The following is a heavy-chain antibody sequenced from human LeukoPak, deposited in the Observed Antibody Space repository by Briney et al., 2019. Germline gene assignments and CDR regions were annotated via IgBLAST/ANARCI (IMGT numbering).Heavy chain of an antibody. V-gene: IGHV1-18*01. J-gene: IGHJ6*03. CDR2: ISTYNGNT. Sequence: ASVKVSCKASGYTFTSYGISWVRQAPGQGLEWLGWISTYNGNTHYAQKLQGRVTMTTDTSTTTAYMELRSLRSDDTAVYYCASRALSVRGVTAPIYYYYYMDVWGKGTTVTISS. D-gene: IGHD3-10*01. CDR3: ASRALSVRGVTAPIYYYYYMDV. CDR1: GYTFTSYG.